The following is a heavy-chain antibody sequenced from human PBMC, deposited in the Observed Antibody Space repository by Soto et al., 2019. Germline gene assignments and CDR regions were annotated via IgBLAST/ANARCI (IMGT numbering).Heavy chain of an antibody. Sequence: QVQLVQSGAEVKKPGSSVKVSCKASGGTISSYAISWVRQAPGQGLQWMGGIIPIFGTANYAQKFQGRVTITADEATSTAYMELSSLRSEETAVYYCARVPSEAAERYFDLRGRGTLGTGSS. V-gene: IGHV1-69*01. J-gene: IGHJ2*01. CDR2: IIPIFGTA. CDR3: ARVPSEAAERYFDL. D-gene: IGHD6-25*01. CDR1: GGTISSYA.